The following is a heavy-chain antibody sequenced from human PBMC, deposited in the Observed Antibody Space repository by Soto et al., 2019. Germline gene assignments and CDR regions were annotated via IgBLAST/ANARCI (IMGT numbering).Heavy chain of an antibody. Sequence: GASVKVSCKASGNTFNNHAVSWLRQAPGQGLEWMGWISTYSGTRNYARKFQDRVTMSSDTSTSTVYMELRSLTSNDTAIYYCAGDPNTSRFDYWGQRTPVTVAS. CDR3: AGDPNTSRFDY. V-gene: IGHV1-18*01. D-gene: IGHD2-2*01. J-gene: IGHJ4*02. CDR1: GNTFNNHA. CDR2: ISTYSGTR.